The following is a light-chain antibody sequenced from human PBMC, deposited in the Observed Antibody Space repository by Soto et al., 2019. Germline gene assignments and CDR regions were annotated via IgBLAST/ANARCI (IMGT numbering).Light chain of an antibody. CDR1: QSVTSN. CDR2: GAS. J-gene: IGKJ1*01. Sequence: EIVMTQSPVTLSVSPGERATLSCRASQSVTSNLAWYQQKPGQAPRLLIYGASTRATGIPARCSGSGSATEFTLTTSNLQSEDFAIYYCQQFNDWPRTFGQGTKVEIK. CDR3: QQFNDWPRT. V-gene: IGKV3-15*01.